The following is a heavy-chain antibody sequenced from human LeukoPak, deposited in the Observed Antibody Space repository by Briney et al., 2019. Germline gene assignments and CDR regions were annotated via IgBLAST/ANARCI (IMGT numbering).Heavy chain of an antibody. Sequence: ASVKVSCKASGGTFSSYAISWVRQAPGQGLEWMGWISPFNDNKGSSQKFQGRVTMTTDTSTSTVYLELRGLRLDDTAVYYCARETQDQNYLADSWGRGTLVTVSS. CDR1: GGTFSSYA. J-gene: IGHJ4*02. CDR2: ISPFNDNK. V-gene: IGHV1-18*01. D-gene: IGHD1-7*01. CDR3: ARETQDQNYLADS.